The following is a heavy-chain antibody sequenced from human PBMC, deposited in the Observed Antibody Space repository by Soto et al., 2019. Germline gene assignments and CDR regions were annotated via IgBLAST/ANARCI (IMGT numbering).Heavy chain of an antibody. Sequence: HPGGSLRLSCAASGFSFSNYWMHWVRQAPGKGLVWVSRIYSDGSGTMYADSVKGRFTISRDNAKSTLYLQMNSLRAEDTAVYYCATLNSFGSDYWGRGTLVTVSS. D-gene: IGHD5-18*01. CDR1: GFSFSNYW. CDR3: ATLNSFGSDY. CDR2: IYSDGSGT. J-gene: IGHJ4*02. V-gene: IGHV3-74*03.